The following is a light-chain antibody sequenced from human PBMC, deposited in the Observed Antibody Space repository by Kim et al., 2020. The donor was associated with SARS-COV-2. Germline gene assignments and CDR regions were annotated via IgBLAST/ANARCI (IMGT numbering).Light chain of an antibody. CDR3: NSRDSSGNHVV. CDR1: SLRSYY. V-gene: IGLV3-19*01. Sequence: SSELTQDPAVSVALGQTVRITCQGDSLRSYYASWYQQKPGQAPVLVIYGKNNRPSGIPDRFSGSSSGNTASLTSTGAQAEDEADYYCNSRDSSGNHVVFGGGTQLTVL. CDR2: GKN. J-gene: IGLJ2*01.